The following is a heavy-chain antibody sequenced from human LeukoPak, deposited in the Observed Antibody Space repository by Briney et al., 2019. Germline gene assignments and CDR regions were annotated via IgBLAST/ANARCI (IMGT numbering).Heavy chain of an antibody. CDR3: ATHFWSGYYHFDY. CDR1: GYTFTGYY. D-gene: IGHD3-3*01. J-gene: IGHJ4*02. V-gene: IGHV1-2*02. CDR2: INPNSGGT. Sequence: ASVKVSCKASGYTFTGYYMHWVRQAPGQGLEWMGWINPNSGGTNYAQKFQGGVTMTRDTSISTAYMELSRLRSDDTAVYYCATHFWSGYYHFDYWGQGTLVTVSS.